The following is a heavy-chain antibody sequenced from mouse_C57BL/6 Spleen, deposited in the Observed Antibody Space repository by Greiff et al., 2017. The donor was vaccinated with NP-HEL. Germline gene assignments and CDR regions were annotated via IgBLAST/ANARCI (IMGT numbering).Heavy chain of an antibody. CDR3: ATYYSNWGFAY. CDR1: GYTFTDYN. D-gene: IGHD2-5*01. V-gene: IGHV1-22*01. CDR2: INPNNGGT. Sequence: EVKLMESGPELVKPGASVKMSCKASGYTFTDYNLHWVKQSHGKSLEWIGYINPNNGGTSYNQKFKGKATLTVNKSSSTAYMELRSLTSEDSAVYYCATYYSNWGFAYWGQGTLVTVSA. J-gene: IGHJ3*01.